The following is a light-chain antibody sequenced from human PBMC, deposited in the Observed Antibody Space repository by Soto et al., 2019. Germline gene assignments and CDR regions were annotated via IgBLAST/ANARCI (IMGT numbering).Light chain of an antibody. CDR1: QSLLQSNGYNF. CDR2: LGS. V-gene: IGKV2-28*01. CDR3: MQALQTSVT. J-gene: IGKJ4*01. Sequence: DIVMTQSPLSLTVTPGEPASISCRSSQSLLQSNGYNFLDWYVQKPGQSPQLLIYLGSERASGVPDRFSGSGSGTDFTLKISRVEAEDVGVYYCMQALQTSVTFGGGTKVEIK.